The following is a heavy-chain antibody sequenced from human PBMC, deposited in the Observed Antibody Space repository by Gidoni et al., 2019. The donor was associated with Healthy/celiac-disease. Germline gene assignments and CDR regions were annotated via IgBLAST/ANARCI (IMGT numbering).Heavy chain of an antibody. V-gene: IGHV3-23*01. CDR3: AKDVTMVRGVIIPHQENGFDY. CDR2: ISGSGGST. D-gene: IGHD3-10*01. CDR1: GFTFSSYA. Sequence: EVQLLESGGGLVQPGGSLRLSCAASGFTFSSYAMSWVRQAPGKGLEWVSAISGSGGSTYYADSVKGRFTISRDNSKNTLYLQMNSLRAEDTAVYYCAKDVTMVRGVIIPHQENGFDYWGQGTLVTVSS. J-gene: IGHJ4*02.